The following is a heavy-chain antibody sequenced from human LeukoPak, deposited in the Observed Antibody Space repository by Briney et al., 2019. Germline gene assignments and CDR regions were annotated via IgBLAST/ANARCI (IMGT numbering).Heavy chain of an antibody. V-gene: IGHV3-21*01. J-gene: IGHJ4*02. CDR3: VGDLTTVEFDC. CDR2: ISSSSIST. CDR1: GSTFSDYS. D-gene: IGHD4-23*01. Sequence: GGSLRLSCVASGSTFSDYSMNWVRQAPGKGLEWVSSISSSSISTYYSDSVKGRFTISRDNAKNSLYLQMHSLRAEETAVYYCVGDLTTVEFDCWGQGTLVTVSS.